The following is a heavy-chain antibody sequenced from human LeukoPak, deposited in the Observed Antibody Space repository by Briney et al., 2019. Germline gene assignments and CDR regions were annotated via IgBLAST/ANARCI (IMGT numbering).Heavy chain of an antibody. CDR1: GGSIISYY. Sequence: SETLSLTCTVSGGSIISYYWSWIRQPAGKGLEWIGRIYTSGSTNYNPSLKSRVTMSVDTPKNQFSLKLSSVTAADTAVYYCARELMVRRLSFDYWGQGTLVTVSS. D-gene: IGHD3-10*01. CDR2: IYTSGST. J-gene: IGHJ4*02. CDR3: ARELMVRRLSFDY. V-gene: IGHV4-4*07.